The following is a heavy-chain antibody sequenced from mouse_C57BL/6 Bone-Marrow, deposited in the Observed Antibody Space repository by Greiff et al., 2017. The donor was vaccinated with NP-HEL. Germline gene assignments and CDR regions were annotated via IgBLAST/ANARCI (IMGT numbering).Heavy chain of an antibody. V-gene: IGHV1-19*01. Sequence: EVQLHQSGPVLVKPGASVKMSCKASGYTFTDYYMNWVKQSHGKSLEWIGVINPYNGGTSYNQKFKGKATLTVDKSSSTAYMELNSLTSEDSAVYYCAREGITTVVAMAYWGQGTLVTVSA. CDR3: AREGITTVVAMAY. J-gene: IGHJ3*01. D-gene: IGHD1-1*01. CDR1: GYTFTDYY. CDR2: INPYNGGT.